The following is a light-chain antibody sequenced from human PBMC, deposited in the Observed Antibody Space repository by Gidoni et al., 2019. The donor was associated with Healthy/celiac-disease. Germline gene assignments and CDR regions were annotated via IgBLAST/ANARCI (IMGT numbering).Light chain of an antibody. V-gene: IGKV1-39*01. CDR3: QQSYSTPFT. CDR1: QSIRSY. CDR2: AAS. J-gene: IGKJ3*01. Sequence: IQMTQSPSALSASVGDRVTITGRASQSIRSYLNWYQQKPGKAPKLLIYAASSLQSGVPSRFSGSGSGTDFTLTISSLQPEDFATYYCQQSYSTPFTFGPXTKVEIK.